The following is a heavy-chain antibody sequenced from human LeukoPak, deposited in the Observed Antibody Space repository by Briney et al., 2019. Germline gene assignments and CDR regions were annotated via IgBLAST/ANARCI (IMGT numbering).Heavy chain of an antibody. CDR3: AKYGKGTAGWYAPYVDY. V-gene: IGHV3-9*01. D-gene: IGHD6-19*01. Sequence: PGGSLRLSCEASGFTFDDYAMHWVRQAPGKGLEWVSGISWNGGSIGYADSVKGRLTISRDNSKNTLYLQMNSLRAEDTAVYYCAKYGKGTAGWYAPYVDYWGQGALVTVSS. J-gene: IGHJ4*02. CDR2: ISWNGGSI. CDR1: GFTFDDYA.